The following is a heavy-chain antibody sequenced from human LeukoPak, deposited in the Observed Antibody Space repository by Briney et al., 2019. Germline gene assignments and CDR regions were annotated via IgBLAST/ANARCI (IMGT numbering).Heavy chain of an antibody. V-gene: IGHV1-2*02. J-gene: IGHJ4*02. Sequence: ASVKVSCKASGYTFTGYYMHWVRQAPGQGLEWMGWINPNSGGTNYAQKFQGRVTVTRDTSISTAYMELSRLRSDDTAVYYCARGDDSYYLDHFDYWGQGTLVTVSS. CDR3: ARGDDSYYLDHFDY. CDR1: GYTFTGYY. CDR2: INPNSGGT. D-gene: IGHD3-22*01.